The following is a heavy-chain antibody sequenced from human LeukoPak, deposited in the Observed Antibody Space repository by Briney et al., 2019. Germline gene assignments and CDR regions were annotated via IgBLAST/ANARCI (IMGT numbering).Heavy chain of an antibody. Sequence: ASVKVSCKASGYTFTGYYMHWVRQAPGQGLEWMGRINPNSGGTNYAQKFQGRVTMTRDTSISTAYMELSRLRSDDTAVYYCARDLDYDFWRGYDPWGQGTLVTVSS. CDR2: INPNSGGT. V-gene: IGHV1-2*06. CDR3: ARDLDYDFWRGYDP. J-gene: IGHJ5*02. CDR1: GYTFTGYY. D-gene: IGHD3-3*01.